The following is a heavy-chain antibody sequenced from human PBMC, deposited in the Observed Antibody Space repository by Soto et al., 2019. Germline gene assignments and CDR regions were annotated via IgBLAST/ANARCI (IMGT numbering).Heavy chain of an antibody. CDR2: MNPNSGNT. D-gene: IGHD3-22*01. Sequence: ASVKVSCKASGYTFTSYDINWVRQATGQGLEWVGWMNPNSGNTGYAQKFQGRVTMTRNTSISTAYMELSSLRSEDTAVYYCARGKGYYDSSGYTGPDAFDIWGQGTMVTVSS. CDR1: GYTFTSYD. CDR3: ARGKGYYDSSGYTGPDAFDI. J-gene: IGHJ3*02. V-gene: IGHV1-8*01.